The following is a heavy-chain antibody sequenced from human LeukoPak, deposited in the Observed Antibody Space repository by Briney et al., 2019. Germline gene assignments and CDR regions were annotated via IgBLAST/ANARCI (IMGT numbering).Heavy chain of an antibody. Sequence: SETLSLTCTVSGGSISSYYWSWIRQPPGKGLEWIGYIYYSGSTNYNPSLKSRVTISVDTSKNQFSLELSSVTAADTAVYYCARLDAPSSVYYYYGMDVWGQGTTVTVSS. D-gene: IGHD1-1*01. CDR1: GGSISSYY. J-gene: IGHJ6*02. CDR2: IYYSGST. CDR3: ARLDAPSSVYYYYGMDV. V-gene: IGHV4-59*01.